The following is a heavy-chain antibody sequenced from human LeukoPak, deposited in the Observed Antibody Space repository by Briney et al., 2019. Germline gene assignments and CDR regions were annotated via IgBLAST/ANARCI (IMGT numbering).Heavy chain of an antibody. CDR2: IVPIFGTA. Sequence: SVKVSCKASGYTFTSYYMHWVRQAPGQGLEWMGRIVPIFGTANYAQKFQSRVTITTDESTSTAYMELSSLRSEDTAVYYCARGVCGGDCSPGRGYYYYYYMDVWGKGTTVTVSS. J-gene: IGHJ6*03. CDR3: ARGVCGGDCSPGRGYYYYYYMDV. CDR1: GYTFTSYY. D-gene: IGHD2-21*02. V-gene: IGHV1-69*05.